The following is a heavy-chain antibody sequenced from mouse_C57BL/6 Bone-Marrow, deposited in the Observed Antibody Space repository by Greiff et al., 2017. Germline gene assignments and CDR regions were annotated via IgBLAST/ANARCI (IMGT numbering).Heavy chain of an antibody. J-gene: IGHJ3*01. V-gene: IGHV1-80*01. Sequence: VMLVESGAELVKPGASVKISCKASGYAFSSYWMNWVNQRPGKGLEWIGQIFPGDGDTNYNGKFKGKATLTADKSSSTAYMQLSSLTSDDSAVYFCARGAYWGQGTLVTVSA. CDR3: ARGAY. CDR2: IFPGDGDT. CDR1: GYAFSSYW.